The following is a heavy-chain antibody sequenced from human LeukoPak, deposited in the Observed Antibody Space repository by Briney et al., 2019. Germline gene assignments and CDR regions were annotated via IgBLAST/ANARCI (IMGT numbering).Heavy chain of an antibody. CDR3: ATSSSWFYYFDY. Sequence: GGSLRLSCAASGFTFTNYGMNWVRQAPGKGLEWVSGISASGGSTYYADSVRGRFIISRHNSKNALYLQMNSLRAEDTAVYYCATSSSWFYYFDYWGQGTLVTVSS. J-gene: IGHJ4*02. CDR2: ISASGGST. CDR1: GFTFTNYG. V-gene: IGHV3-23*01. D-gene: IGHD6-13*01.